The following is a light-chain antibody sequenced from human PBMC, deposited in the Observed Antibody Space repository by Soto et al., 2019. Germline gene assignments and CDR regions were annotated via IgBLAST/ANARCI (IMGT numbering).Light chain of an antibody. Sequence: SFELTQPPSVSVSPGQTASITCSGDKLGDKYASWYQQRPGQSPVLVIYQNNIRPSGIPDRFSGSNSGNTATLTISGTQAMDEADYYCQAWDNTTGVFGSGTKVTVL. V-gene: IGLV3-1*01. CDR3: QAWDNTTGV. CDR2: QNN. J-gene: IGLJ1*01. CDR1: KLGDKY.